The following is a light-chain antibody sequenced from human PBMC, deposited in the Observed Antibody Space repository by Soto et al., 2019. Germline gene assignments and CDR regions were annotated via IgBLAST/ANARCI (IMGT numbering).Light chain of an antibody. CDR1: SSNIGSNT. Sequence: QSVLTQPPSASGTPGQRVTISCSGSSSNIGSNTVNWYQQLPGTAPKLLIYSNNQRPSGVPDRFSGSKSGTSASLAISGLQSEDEADHYCAAWDDSLNGWVFGGVTKLTVL. CDR3: AAWDDSLNGWV. V-gene: IGLV1-44*01. CDR2: SNN. J-gene: IGLJ3*02.